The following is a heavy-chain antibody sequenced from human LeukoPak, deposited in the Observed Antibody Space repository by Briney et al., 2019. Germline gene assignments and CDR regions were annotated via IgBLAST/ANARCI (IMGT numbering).Heavy chain of an antibody. D-gene: IGHD1-7*01. Sequence: PGGSLRLSCAASGFTFSDYYMSWIRQAPGKGLEWVSYISSSGSTIYYADSVKGRFTISRDNAKNSLYLQMNSLRAEDTAVYYCASSPNWNYAFEGSYGMDVWGQGTTVTVSS. V-gene: IGHV3-11*01. J-gene: IGHJ6*02. CDR1: GFTFSDYY. CDR2: ISSSGSTI. CDR3: ASSPNWNYAFEGSYGMDV.